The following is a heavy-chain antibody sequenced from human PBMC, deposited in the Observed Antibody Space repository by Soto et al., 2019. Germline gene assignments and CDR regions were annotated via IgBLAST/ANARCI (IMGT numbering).Heavy chain of an antibody. CDR1: GYSFTSYW. D-gene: IGHD6-6*01. CDR2: IYPGDSDT. V-gene: IGHV5-51*01. CDR3: AVEYSSSSGPNRFDP. J-gene: IGHJ5*02. Sequence: PGESLKISCKGSGYSFTSYWIGWVRQMPGKGLEWMGIIYPGDSDTRYSPSFQGQVTISADKSISTAYLQWSSLKASDTAMYYCAVEYSSSSGPNRFDPWGQGTLVTVSS.